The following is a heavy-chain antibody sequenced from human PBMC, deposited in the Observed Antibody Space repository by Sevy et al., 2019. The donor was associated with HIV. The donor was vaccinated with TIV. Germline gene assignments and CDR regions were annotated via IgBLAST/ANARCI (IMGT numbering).Heavy chain of an antibody. J-gene: IGHJ5*02. D-gene: IGHD2-8*01. CDR2: INWNGGST. CDR1: GFTFDDYG. CDR3: ARSLGYCTNGVCSHSDA. Sequence: GSLRLSCAASGFTFDDYGMTWVRQAPGKGLEWVSGINWNGGSTGYADSVKGRFTMSRDNAKNFLYLQMKSLRAEDTALYYCARSLGYCTNGVCSHSDAWGQGTLVTVSS. V-gene: IGHV3-20*04.